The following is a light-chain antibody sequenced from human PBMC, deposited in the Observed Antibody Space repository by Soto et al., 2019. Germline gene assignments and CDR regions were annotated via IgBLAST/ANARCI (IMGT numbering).Light chain of an antibody. Sequence: DVQLTQSPTFLSASVGDRVTITCRASQYISSHLAWYQQIPGKGPKLLLYAASTLQSGVPSRFSGSGSGTDFTLTISSLQPEDFATYYCQQVNGYPHTFGQGTKLEIK. CDR2: AAS. V-gene: IGKV1-9*01. CDR3: QQVNGYPHT. J-gene: IGKJ2*01. CDR1: QYISSH.